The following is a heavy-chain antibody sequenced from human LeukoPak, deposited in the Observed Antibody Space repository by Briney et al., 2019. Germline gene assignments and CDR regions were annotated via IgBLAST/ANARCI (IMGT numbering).Heavy chain of an antibody. J-gene: IGHJ6*02. CDR3: ARGRYSSSINSMDV. Sequence: SMKVSCKASGGTFSSYTISWVRQALGQGLEWMGGIIPIFGTANYAQKFQGRVTITADESTSTAYMELSSLRSEDTAVYYCARGRYSSSINSMDVWGQGTTVTVSS. D-gene: IGHD6-6*01. V-gene: IGHV1-69*13. CDR1: GGTFSSYT. CDR2: IIPIFGTA.